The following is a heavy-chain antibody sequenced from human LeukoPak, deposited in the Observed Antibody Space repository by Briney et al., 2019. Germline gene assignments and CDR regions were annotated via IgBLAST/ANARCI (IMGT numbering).Heavy chain of an antibody. CDR3: AREAYYYDSSGYLSP. D-gene: IGHD3-22*01. J-gene: IGHJ5*02. Sequence: PGGSLRLSRAASGFTFSSYAMHWVRQAPGKGLEWVAVISYDGSNKYYADSVKGRFTISRDNSKNTLYLQMNSLRAEDTAVYYCAREAYYYDSSGYLSPWGQGTLVAVSS. CDR1: GFTFSSYA. V-gene: IGHV3-30*04. CDR2: ISYDGSNK.